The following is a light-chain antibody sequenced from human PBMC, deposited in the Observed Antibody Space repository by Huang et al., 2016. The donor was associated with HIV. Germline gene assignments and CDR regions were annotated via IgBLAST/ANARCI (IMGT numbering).Light chain of an antibody. CDR1: QGIGNS. Sequence: DIQMTQSPSSLSASVGDRVTIPCRASQGIGNSLAWYQQKPEKAPRRLLYATSTLESGVPSRFSGSGSGTHYTLTINTLQPEDIASYYCQQYHSLPWTFGQGTKVEIK. CDR2: ATS. J-gene: IGKJ1*01. CDR3: QQYHSLPWT. V-gene: IGKV1-NL1*01.